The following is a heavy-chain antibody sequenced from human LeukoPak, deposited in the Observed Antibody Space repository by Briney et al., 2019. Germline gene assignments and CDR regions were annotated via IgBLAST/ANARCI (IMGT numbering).Heavy chain of an antibody. D-gene: IGHD2-21*01. V-gene: IGHV3-30*02. J-gene: IGHJ5*02. Sequence: GGSLRLSCAASGFTFSSYGMHWVRQAPGKGLEWVAFIRYDGSNKYYADSVKGRFTISRDNSKNTLYLQMNSLRAEDTAVYYCAKDMWQPDQGGPHNWFDPRGQGTLVTASS. CDR3: AKDMWQPDQGGPHNWFDP. CDR2: IRYDGSNK. CDR1: GFTFSSYG.